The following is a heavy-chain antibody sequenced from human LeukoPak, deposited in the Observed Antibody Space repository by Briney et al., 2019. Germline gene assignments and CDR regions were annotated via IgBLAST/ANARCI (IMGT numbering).Heavy chain of an antibody. V-gene: IGHV5-51*01. D-gene: IGHD4-11*01. CDR3: ARSKSTVTDYYYYYMDA. CDR2: IYPGDSDT. CDR1: GYSFTSYW. J-gene: IGHJ6*03. Sequence: GESLKISCKGSGYSFTSYWIGWVRQMPGKGLEWMGIIYPGDSDTRYSPSFQGQVTISADKSISTAYLQWSSLKASDTAMYYCARSKSTVTDYYYYYMDAWGKGTTVTVSS.